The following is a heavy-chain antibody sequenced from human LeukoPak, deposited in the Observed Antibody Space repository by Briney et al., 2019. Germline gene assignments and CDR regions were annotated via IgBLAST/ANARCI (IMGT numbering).Heavy chain of an antibody. CDR3: ARGSESRGYSYGTFDY. Sequence: PSQTLSLTCSVSGGSISSGDYYWSWIRQHPGKGLEWIGYIFYSGSTYYNPSLKSRVTISVDTSKNQFSLKLSSVTAADTAVYYCARGSESRGYSYGTFDYWGQGTLVTVSS. J-gene: IGHJ4*02. D-gene: IGHD5-18*01. V-gene: IGHV4-31*03. CDR1: GGSISSGDYY. CDR2: IFYSGST.